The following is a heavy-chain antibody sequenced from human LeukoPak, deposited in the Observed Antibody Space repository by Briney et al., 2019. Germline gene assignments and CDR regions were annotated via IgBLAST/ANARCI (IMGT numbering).Heavy chain of an antibody. CDR3: ARGVVVVAATLYFDY. CDR1: GFTFSSYA. CDR2: ISSSSSYT. Sequence: GGSLRLSCAASGFTFSSYAMTWVRQAPGKGLEWVSYISSSSSYTNYADSVKGRFTISRDNAKNSLYLQMNSLRAEDTAVYYCARGVVVVAATLYFDYWGQGTLVTVSS. J-gene: IGHJ4*02. V-gene: IGHV3-21*05. D-gene: IGHD2-15*01.